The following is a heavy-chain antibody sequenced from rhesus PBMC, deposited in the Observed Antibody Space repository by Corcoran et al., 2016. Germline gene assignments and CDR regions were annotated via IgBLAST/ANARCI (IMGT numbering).Heavy chain of an antibody. D-gene: IGHD6-25*01. J-gene: IGHJ4*01. CDR3: AREGSGSWNPYFDY. CDR1: GYTFTDYY. CDR2: INPYNGNT. V-gene: IGHV1S2*01. Sequence: QVQLVQSGAEVKKPGSSVKVSCKASGYTFTDYYMHWVRQAPLQGLEWMGWINPYNGNTKEEQKFQGRVTKNRETSTRTAYMELSSLRSEDTAVYYCAREGSGSWNPYFDYWGQGVLVTVSS.